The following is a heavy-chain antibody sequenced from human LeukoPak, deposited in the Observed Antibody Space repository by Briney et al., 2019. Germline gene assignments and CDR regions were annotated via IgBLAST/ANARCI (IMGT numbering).Heavy chain of an antibody. CDR3: ARDTPIQFSSSSHYYYGMDV. V-gene: IGHV1-18*01. J-gene: IGHJ6*02. CDR1: GYTFTSYG. CDR2: ISAYNGNT. Sequence: ASVTVSCKASGYTFTSYGISWVRQAPGQGLEWMGWISAYNGNTNYAQKLQGRVTMTTDTSTSTAYMELRSLRSDATAVYYCARDTPIQFSSSSHYYYGMDVWGQGTPVTVSS. D-gene: IGHD6-6*01.